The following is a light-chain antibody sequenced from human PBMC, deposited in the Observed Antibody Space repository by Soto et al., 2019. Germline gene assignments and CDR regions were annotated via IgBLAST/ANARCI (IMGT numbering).Light chain of an antibody. CDR3: QQRYNWPPEPYT. V-gene: IGKV3-11*01. CDR1: QSVGDN. J-gene: IGKJ2*01. Sequence: EIVLTQSPDTLSLSPGQRATLSCRASQSVGDNLAWYQQKPGQAPRLLIYDASNRAPGIPARFSGGGSGTDFTLTISSLAPEDFAVYYCQQRYNWPPEPYTFGQGTKLELK. CDR2: DAS.